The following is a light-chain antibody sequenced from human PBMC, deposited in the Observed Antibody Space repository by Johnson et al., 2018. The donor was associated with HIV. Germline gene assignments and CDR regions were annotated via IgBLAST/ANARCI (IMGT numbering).Light chain of an antibody. V-gene: IGLV1-51*01. Sequence: QSLLTQPPSVSAAPGREVTISCSGSSSNIGSNYVSWYQQLPRTAPKLLIYDNNKRPSGIPDRFSGSRSGTSATLGITGLQTGDEADYYCATCDNSRRVFGTGTKVTVL. CDR1: SSNIGSNY. CDR3: ATCDNSRRV. CDR2: DNN. J-gene: IGLJ1*01.